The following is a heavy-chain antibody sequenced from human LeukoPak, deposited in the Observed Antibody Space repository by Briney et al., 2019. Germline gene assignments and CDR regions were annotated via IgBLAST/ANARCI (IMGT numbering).Heavy chain of an antibody. CDR2: ISAYNGNT. J-gene: IGHJ6*03. D-gene: IGHD3-3*01. Sequence: ASVKVSCKASGYTFTSYGISWVRQAPGQGLEWMGWISAYNGNTNYAQKLQGRVTMTTDTSTSTAYMELRSLRSDDTAVYYCARDGEITIFGVADYYYMDVWGKGTTVTVSS. CDR1: GYTFTSYG. V-gene: IGHV1-18*01. CDR3: ARDGEITIFGVADYYYMDV.